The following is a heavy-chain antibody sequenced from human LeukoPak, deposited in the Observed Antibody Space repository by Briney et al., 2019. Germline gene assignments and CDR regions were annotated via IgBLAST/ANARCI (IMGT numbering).Heavy chain of an antibody. V-gene: IGHV4-39*01. CDR1: GGSISSSTYY. J-gene: IGHJ6*02. CDR2: IYYSRNT. CDR3: ARQPALSSSSFYGMDV. Sequence: KPSETLSLTCTVSGGSISSSTYYWGWIRQSPGKGLEWIGTIYYSRNTYYNPSLRSRVTISVDTSTNQFSLKVTSVTAKDTAVYYCARQPALSSSSFYGMDVWGQGTTVTVSS. D-gene: IGHD6-13*01.